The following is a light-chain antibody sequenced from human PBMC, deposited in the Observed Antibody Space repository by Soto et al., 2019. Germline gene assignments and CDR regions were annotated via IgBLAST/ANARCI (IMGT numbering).Light chain of an antibody. CDR3: QQYNNCLSWT. CDR1: QSVSSH. V-gene: IGKV3-15*01. Sequence: EIVMTQSPATLSVSPGERATLSCRASQSVSSHLAWYQQKPGKAPKLLIYDASTRATGIPVRFSGSGSGTEFTLPIISPQPEDFSVYYYQQYNNCLSWTFGQGTKVEIK. J-gene: IGKJ1*01. CDR2: DAS.